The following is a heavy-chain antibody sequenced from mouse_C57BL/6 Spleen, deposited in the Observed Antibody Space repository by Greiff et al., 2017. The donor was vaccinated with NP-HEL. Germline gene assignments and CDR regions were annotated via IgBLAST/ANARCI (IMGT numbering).Heavy chain of an antibody. CDR1: GYTFTDYE. Sequence: LVESGAELVRPGASVTLSCKASGYTFTDYEMHWVKQTPVHGLEWIGAIDPETGGTAYNQKFKGKAILTADKSSSTAYMELRSLTSEDSAVYYCTRDDYVWYFDVWGTGTTVTVSS. D-gene: IGHD2-4*01. V-gene: IGHV1-15*01. CDR3: TRDDYVWYFDV. CDR2: IDPETGGT. J-gene: IGHJ1*03.